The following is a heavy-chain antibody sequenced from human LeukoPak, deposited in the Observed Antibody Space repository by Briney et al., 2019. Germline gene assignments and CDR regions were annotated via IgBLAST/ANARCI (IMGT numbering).Heavy chain of an antibody. CDR1: GYSISGAYY. CDR3: TGGPLLPGTRRSWYFDL. J-gene: IGHJ2*01. V-gene: IGHV4-38-2*02. D-gene: IGHD1/OR15-1a*01. Sequence: PSETLSLTCSVSGYSISGAYYWGWIRQPPGQGLEWIGSVFNGGIFYYNPSIKCRVSMSVDTAKNQISLKMTSVIAADTAIYYCTGGPLLPGTRRSWYFDLWGRGTLVTVSS. CDR2: VFNGGIF.